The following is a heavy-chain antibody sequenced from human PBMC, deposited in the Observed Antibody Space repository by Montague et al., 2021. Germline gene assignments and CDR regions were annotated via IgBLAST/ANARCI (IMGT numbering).Heavy chain of an antibody. V-gene: IGHV4-31*03. D-gene: IGHD6-13*01. CDR2: MYYSGST. CDR1: GDSLSSVGYS. Sequence: TLSLTCTVSGDSLSSVGYSLTWIRQHPGKGLEWIGYMYYSGSTYYNPSLKSRVTISGDTSKNHFSLRLTSVTAADTAVYYCARGRLATGDFDYWGQGTLVTVSS. CDR3: ARGRLATGDFDY. J-gene: IGHJ4*02.